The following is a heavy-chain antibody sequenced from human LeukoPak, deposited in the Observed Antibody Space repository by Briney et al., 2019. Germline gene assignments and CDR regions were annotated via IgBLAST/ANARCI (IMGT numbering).Heavy chain of an antibody. Sequence: GGSLRLSCAASGFTFSSNYMSWVRQAPGKGLEWVSVIYSGGSTYYADSVKGRFTISRDNSKNTLYLQMNSLRAEDTAVYYCARDPSYCSGGSCYYFDYWGQGTLVTVSS. CDR3: ARDPSYCSGGSCYYFDY. J-gene: IGHJ4*02. CDR1: GFTFSSNY. D-gene: IGHD2-15*01. CDR2: IYSGGST. V-gene: IGHV3-53*01.